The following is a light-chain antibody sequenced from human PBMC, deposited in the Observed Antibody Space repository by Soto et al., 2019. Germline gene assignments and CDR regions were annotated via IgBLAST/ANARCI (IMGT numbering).Light chain of an antibody. V-gene: IGKV3-11*01. Sequence: EIVRTQSPATLAVSAGDTTRLSCRASQSINSDVAWYQQKLGQTPRLLIHGASTRATGIAARVSGSGSGTDFTLTISSLEPEDFAVYYCQQRSNWPLTFGQGTKVDIK. CDR2: GAS. CDR1: QSINSD. J-gene: IGKJ1*01. CDR3: QQRSNWPLT.